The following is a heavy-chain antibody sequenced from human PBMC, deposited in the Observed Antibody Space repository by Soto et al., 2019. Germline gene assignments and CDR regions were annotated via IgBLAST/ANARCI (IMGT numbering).Heavy chain of an antibody. D-gene: IGHD6-13*01. V-gene: IGHV3-13*01. CDR2: IGTAGDT. Sequence: GGSLRLSCAASGFTFSSYDMHWVRQATGKGLEWVSAIGTAGDTYYPGSVKGRFTISRENAKNSLYLQMNSLRAEDTAVYYCARDGTSSSWYTPYYYYGMDVWGQGTTVTVSS. J-gene: IGHJ6*02. CDR1: GFTFSSYD. CDR3: ARDGTSSSWYTPYYYYGMDV.